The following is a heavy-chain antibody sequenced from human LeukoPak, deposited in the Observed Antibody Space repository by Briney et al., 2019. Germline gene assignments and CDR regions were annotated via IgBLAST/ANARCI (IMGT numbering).Heavy chain of an antibody. CDR3: TTRHTFGGVIVVF. V-gene: IGHV3-7*03. CDR2: IKQDGSEK. CDR1: GFTFSSYW. Sequence: GGSLRLSCAASGFTFSSYWMSWVRQAPGKGLEWVANIKQDGSEKYYVDSVKGRFTISRDNAKNSLYLQMNSLRAEDTAVYYCTTRHTFGGVIVVFWGQGTLVTVSS. J-gene: IGHJ4*02. D-gene: IGHD3-16*02.